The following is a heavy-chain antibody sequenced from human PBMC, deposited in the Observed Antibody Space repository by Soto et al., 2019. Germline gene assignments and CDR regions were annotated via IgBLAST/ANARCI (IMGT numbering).Heavy chain of an antibody. V-gene: IGHV1-69*13. CDR1: GVTFSRYA. Sequence: ASLKVSGKASGVTFSRYAFSWVRQAPGQGLEWMGGIVPIYGTRGFAQKFQGRLTITADEPTRTAYMELSSLRSEDTAVYYCARDLDYYGSGSHYYYGMGVWGQGTTVTVSS. D-gene: IGHD3-10*01. J-gene: IGHJ6*02. CDR2: IVPIYGTR. CDR3: ARDLDYYGSGSHYYYGMGV.